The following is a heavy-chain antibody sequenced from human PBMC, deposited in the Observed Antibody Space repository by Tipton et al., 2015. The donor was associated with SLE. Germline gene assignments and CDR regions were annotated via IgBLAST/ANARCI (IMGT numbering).Heavy chain of an antibody. V-gene: IGHV4-31*03. CDR2: IYSSGSS. D-gene: IGHD6-19*01. CDR1: GGSISSGGYF. Sequence: TLSLTCTVSGGSISSGGYFWSWIRQHPGKGLEWIGYIYSSGSSYSNPSLKSRATISVATSKNQLSLELTSLTAADTAVYFCAGDRLDLDETENTFELWGQGTMVTVSS. CDR3: AGDRLDLDETENTFEL. J-gene: IGHJ3*01.